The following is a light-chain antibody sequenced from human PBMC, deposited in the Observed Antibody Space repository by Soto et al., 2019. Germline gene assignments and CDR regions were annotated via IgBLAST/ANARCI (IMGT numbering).Light chain of an antibody. CDR1: SSDVGGYNY. CDR3: RSYTSSSTYVV. J-gene: IGLJ2*01. V-gene: IGLV2-14*01. CDR2: DVS. Sequence: QSALTQPASVSGSPGQSITISCTGTSSDVGGYNYVSWYQQHPGKAPKLMIYDVSNRPSGVSNRFSGSTSGNTASQTISGLQAEDEADYYCRSYTSSSTYVVFGGGTKVTVL.